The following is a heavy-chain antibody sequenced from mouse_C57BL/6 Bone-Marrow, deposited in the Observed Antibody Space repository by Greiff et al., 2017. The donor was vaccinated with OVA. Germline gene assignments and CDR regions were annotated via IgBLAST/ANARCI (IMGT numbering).Heavy chain of an antibody. Sequence: EVKLQESGGDLVKPGGSLKLSCAASGFTFSSYGMSWVRQTPDKRLEWVATISSGGSYTYYPDSVKGRFTISRDNAKNTLYLQMSSLKSEDTAMYYCARQDYYGSSYGYWGQGTTLTVSS. CDR1: GFTFSSYG. CDR2: ISSGGSYT. V-gene: IGHV5-6*01. D-gene: IGHD1-1*01. J-gene: IGHJ2*01. CDR3: ARQDYYGSSYGY.